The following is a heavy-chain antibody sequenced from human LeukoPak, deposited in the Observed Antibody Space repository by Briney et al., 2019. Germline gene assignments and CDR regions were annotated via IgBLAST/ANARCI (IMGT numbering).Heavy chain of an antibody. CDR3: ARQGGSYSGYLQH. V-gene: IGHV4-59*08. CDR1: GGSISSYY. CDR2: IYYSGST. J-gene: IGHJ1*01. Sequence: SATLSLTCTVSGGSISSYYWSWIRQPPGKGLEWIGYIYYSGSTNYNPSLKSRVTISVDTSKNQFSLKLSSVTAADTAVYYCARQGGSYSGYLQHWGQGTLVTVSS. D-gene: IGHD1-26*01.